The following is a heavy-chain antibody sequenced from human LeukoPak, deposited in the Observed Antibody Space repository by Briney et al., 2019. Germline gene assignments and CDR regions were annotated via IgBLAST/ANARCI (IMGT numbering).Heavy chain of an antibody. V-gene: IGHV3-7*01. CDR3: VSGFLQWLY. CDR2: TNPDGSIK. D-gene: IGHD3-3*01. Sequence: GGSLRLSCAASGFIFGGYWMSWVRQAPGRGLEWVANTNPDGSIKYYVDSVNGRFTISRDNAKNSLYLQMDSLRAEDTAVYYCVSGFLQWLYWGQGTLVTVSS. CDR1: GFIFGGYW. J-gene: IGHJ4*02.